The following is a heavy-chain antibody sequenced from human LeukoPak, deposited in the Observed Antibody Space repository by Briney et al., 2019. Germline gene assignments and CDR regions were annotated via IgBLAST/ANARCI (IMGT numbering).Heavy chain of an antibody. Sequence: SGSGGRTHYADSVKGRFTISRDNSKNTLYLQLNSLRAEDTAVYYCAKRGITIFPPDYWGQGTLVTVSS. V-gene: IGHV3-23*01. CDR2: SGSGGRT. J-gene: IGHJ4*02. CDR3: AKRGITIFPPDY. D-gene: IGHD3-9*01.